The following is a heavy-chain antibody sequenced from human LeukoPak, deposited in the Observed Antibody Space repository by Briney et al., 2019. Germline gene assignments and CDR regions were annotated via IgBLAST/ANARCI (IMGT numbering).Heavy chain of an antibody. D-gene: IGHD5-24*01. J-gene: IGHJ4*02. V-gene: IGHV3-74*01. CDR3: VRDKDGYNF. CDR1: GFTFNTYF. CDR2: IVTDGKST. Sequence: GGSLRLSCAASGFTFNTYFMHWVRQAPGKRLVWVSRIVTDGKSTTYADSVKGRFTISRDNAKNTLYLQMNSLRAEDTAVYYCVRDKDGYNFWGQGTLVSVSS.